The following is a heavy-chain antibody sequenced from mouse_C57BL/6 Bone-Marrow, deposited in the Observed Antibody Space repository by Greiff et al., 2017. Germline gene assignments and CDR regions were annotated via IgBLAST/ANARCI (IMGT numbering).Heavy chain of an antibody. Sequence: VQVVEPGPELVKPGASVKLSCKASGYSFTSYYIHWVKQRPGQGLEWIGRIYPGSGNTKYNEKFKGKATLTADTSSSTAYMQLSSLTSEDSAVXYGARGPYSGNCCLDYWGQGTTLTVSS. CDR1: GYSFTSYY. D-gene: IGHD2-1*01. V-gene: IGHV1-66*01. CDR3: ARGPYSGNCCLDY. J-gene: IGHJ2*01. CDR2: IYPGSGNT.